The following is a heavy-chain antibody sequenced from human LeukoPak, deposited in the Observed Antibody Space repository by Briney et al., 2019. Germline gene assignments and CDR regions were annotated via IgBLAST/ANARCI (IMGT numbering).Heavy chain of an antibody. Sequence: PGGSLRLSCAASEFTFSSYGMHWVRQAPGKGLEWVAVISYDGSNKYYADSVKGRFTISRDNSKNTLYLQMNSLRAEDTAVYYCAREKSRVATVLYFDYWGQGTLVTVSS. D-gene: IGHD5-12*01. J-gene: IGHJ4*02. CDR1: EFTFSSYG. CDR2: ISYDGSNK. CDR3: AREKSRVATVLYFDY. V-gene: IGHV3-30*19.